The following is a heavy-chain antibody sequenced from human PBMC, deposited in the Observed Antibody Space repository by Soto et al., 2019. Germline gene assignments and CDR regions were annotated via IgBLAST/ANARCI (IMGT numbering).Heavy chain of an antibody. D-gene: IGHD4-17*01. Sequence: GESLKISCKGSGYRITSYWIGWVRQMPGKGLEWMGIIYPGDSDTRYSPSFQGQVTISADKSINTKDSLYLQMNSLRAEDTAVYYCASPTVTPHHGMDVWGQGTTVTVSS. V-gene: IGHV5-51*01. CDR1: GYRITSYW. CDR2: IYPGDSDT. J-gene: IGHJ6*02. CDR3: ASPTVTPHHGMDV.